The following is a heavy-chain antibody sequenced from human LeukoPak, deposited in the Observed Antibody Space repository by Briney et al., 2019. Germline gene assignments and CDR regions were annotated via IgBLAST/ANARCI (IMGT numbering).Heavy chain of an antibody. V-gene: IGHV1-2*02. CDR3: ARARVRAARPEDY. J-gene: IGHJ4*02. CDR1: GYTFTGY. D-gene: IGHD6-6*01. Sequence: ASVKVSCKASGYTFTGYMHWVRQAPGQGLEWMGWINPNSGGTNYAQKFQGRVTMTRDTSISTAYMELSRLRSDDTAVYYCARARVRAARPEDYWGQGTLVTVSS. CDR2: INPNSGGT.